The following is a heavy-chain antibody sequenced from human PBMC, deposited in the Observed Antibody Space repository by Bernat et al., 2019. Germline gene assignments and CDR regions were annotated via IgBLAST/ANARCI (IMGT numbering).Heavy chain of an antibody. V-gene: IGHV3-30-3*01. CDR2: ISYDGSNK. D-gene: IGHD2-8*01. Sequence: VQLLESGGGVVQPGRSLRLSCAASGFTFSSYAMHWVRQAPGKGLEWVAVISYDGSNKYYADSVKGRFTISRDNSKNTLYLQMNSLRAEDTAVYYCARALVLMVYDIDYWGQGTLVTVSS. J-gene: IGHJ4*02. CDR1: GFTFSSYA. CDR3: ARALVLMVYDIDY.